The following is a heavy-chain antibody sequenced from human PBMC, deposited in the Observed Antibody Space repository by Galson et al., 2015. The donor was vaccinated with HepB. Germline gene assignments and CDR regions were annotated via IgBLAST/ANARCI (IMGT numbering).Heavy chain of an antibody. CDR2: ISYDGSNK. D-gene: IGHD3-3*01. CDR3: AKTRRQLRFFDWLSPGGH. V-gene: IGHV3-30*18. J-gene: IGHJ4*02. Sequence: LRLSCAASGFIFSSYGMYWVRQAPGKGLEWVAVISYDGSNKYYADSVKGRFTISRDNSKNTLYLQMNSLRAEDTAVYYCAKTRRQLRFFDWLSPGGHWGQGTLVTVSS. CDR1: GFIFSSYG.